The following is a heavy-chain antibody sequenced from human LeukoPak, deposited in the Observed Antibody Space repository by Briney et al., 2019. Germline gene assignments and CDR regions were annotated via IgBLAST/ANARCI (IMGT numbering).Heavy chain of an antibody. J-gene: IGHJ4*02. Sequence: ASVKVSCKASGYTFTSYYMHWVRQAPGQGLEWMGIINPSGGSTSYAQKFQGRVTMTRDMSTSTVYMELSSLRSEDTAVYYCATSGGWELPSDYWGQGTLVTVSS. D-gene: IGHD1-26*01. V-gene: IGHV1-46*01. CDR1: GYTFTSYY. CDR3: ATSGGWELPSDY. CDR2: INPSGGST.